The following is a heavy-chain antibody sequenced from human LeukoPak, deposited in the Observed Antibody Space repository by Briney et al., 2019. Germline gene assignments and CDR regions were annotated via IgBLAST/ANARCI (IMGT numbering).Heavy chain of an antibody. V-gene: IGHV4-39*07. CDR1: GGSISSSSYY. CDR2: FRSSGST. CDR3: ARGDYGDYRHWFDP. Sequence: SETLSLTCTVSGGSISSSSYYWGWIRQPPGKGLKWIGSFRSSGSTYYNPSLKSRVTILVDTSKNQFSLKLSSMTAADTAVYYCARGDYGDYRHWFDPWGQGTLVTVSS. D-gene: IGHD4-17*01. J-gene: IGHJ5*02.